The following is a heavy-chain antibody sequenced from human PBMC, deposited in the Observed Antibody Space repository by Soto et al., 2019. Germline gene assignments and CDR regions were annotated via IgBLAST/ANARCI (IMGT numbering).Heavy chain of an antibody. Sequence: SETLSLTCAVYGGSFSGYYWSWIRQPPGKGLEWIGEINHSGSTNYNPSLKSRVTISVDTSKNQFSLKLSSVTAADTAVYYCARGSCGYCSGGSFVPYYYYYMDVWGKGTTVTVSS. V-gene: IGHV4-34*01. D-gene: IGHD2-15*01. CDR2: INHSGST. CDR3: ARGSCGYCSGGSFVPYYYYYMDV. CDR1: GGSFSGYY. J-gene: IGHJ6*03.